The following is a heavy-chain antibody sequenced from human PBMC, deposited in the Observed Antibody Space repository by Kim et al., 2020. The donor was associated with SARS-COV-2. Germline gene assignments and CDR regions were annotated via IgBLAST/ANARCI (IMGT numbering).Heavy chain of an antibody. CDR3: ARYPPGQWLVPPD. D-gene: IGHD6-19*01. CDR1: GGSISSSSYY. CDR2: IYYSGST. Sequence: SETLSLTCTVSGGSISSSSYYWGWIRQPPGKGLEWIGSIYYSGSTYYNPSLKSRVTISVDTSKNQFSLKLSSVTAADTAVYYCARYPPGQWLVPPDWGQGTLVTVSS. V-gene: IGHV4-39*01. J-gene: IGHJ4*02.